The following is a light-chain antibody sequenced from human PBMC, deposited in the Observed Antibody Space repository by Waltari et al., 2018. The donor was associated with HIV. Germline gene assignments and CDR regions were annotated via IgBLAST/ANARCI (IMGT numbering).Light chain of an antibody. Sequence: QSLLTQPPSASGTPGQRVTISCSGGTANIGTNTVNWYKPLPGTAPTLLCFSDNLRHSGVSARSSGSKSGTSASLAISGLRSDDEAKFICASWDASLDGWVFGGGTQLTVL. CDR1: TANIGTNT. CDR3: ASWDASLDGWV. J-gene: IGLJ3*02. V-gene: IGLV1-44*01. CDR2: SDN.